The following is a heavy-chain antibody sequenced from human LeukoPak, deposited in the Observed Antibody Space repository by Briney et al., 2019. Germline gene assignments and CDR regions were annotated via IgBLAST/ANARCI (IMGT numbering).Heavy chain of an antibody. CDR1: GGSISSSSYH. CDR2: IYNGGST. CDR3: ARRGGSGRSFDY. Sequence: SETLSLTCTVSGGSISSSSYHWGWIRQPPGKGLEWIGNIYNGGSTYYNSSLKSRITISVDTSKNQFSLKLTSATAADTAVYYCARRGGSGRSFDYWGQGTLVTVSS. D-gene: IGHD3-10*01. V-gene: IGHV4-39*01. J-gene: IGHJ4*02.